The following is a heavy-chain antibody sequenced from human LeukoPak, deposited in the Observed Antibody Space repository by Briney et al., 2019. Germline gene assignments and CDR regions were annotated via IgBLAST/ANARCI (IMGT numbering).Heavy chain of an antibody. Sequence: SETLSLTCVVSGASISSSDWWSWVRQSPGKGLEWIGEIYYTGSRNYNPSLKSRVAMSVDTSKNQFSLELTSVTAADTAVYYCAGERGEEYSSGWYKTNYFYNWGQGIRVTVSS. CDR3: AGERGEEYSSGWYKTNYFYN. J-gene: IGHJ4*02. V-gene: IGHV4-4*02. CDR2: IYYTGSR. CDR1: GASISSSDW. D-gene: IGHD6-19*01.